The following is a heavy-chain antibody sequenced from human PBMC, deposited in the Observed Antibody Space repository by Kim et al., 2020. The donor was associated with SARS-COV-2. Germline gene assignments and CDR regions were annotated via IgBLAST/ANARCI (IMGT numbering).Heavy chain of an antibody. CDR3: AKGPRFGVSSLDY. CDR1: GFTFSSYT. CDR2: ISSVSSYI. V-gene: IGHV3-21*01. D-gene: IGHD3-10*01. Sequence: GGSLRLSCATSGFTFSSYTMNWVRQAPGKGLEWVSSISSVSSYIYYADSVKGRFTISRDNAKNSLYLQMNRLRAEDTAVYYCAKGPRFGVSSLDYWGQGTLVIVSS. J-gene: IGHJ4*02.